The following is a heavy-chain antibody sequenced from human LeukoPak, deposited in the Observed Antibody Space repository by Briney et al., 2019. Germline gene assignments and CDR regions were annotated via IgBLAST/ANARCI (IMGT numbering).Heavy chain of an antibody. CDR1: GYTFTSYG. J-gene: IGHJ4*02. Sequence: EASVKVSCKASGYTFTSYGISWVRQAPGQGLEWMGWISAYNGNTNYAQKLQGRVTMTTDTSTSTAYMELRSLRSDDTAVYNCARVLEYWGYSSSSLPDYWGQGTLVTVSS. D-gene: IGHD6-6*01. CDR2: ISAYNGNT. V-gene: IGHV1-18*01. CDR3: ARVLEYWGYSSSSLPDY.